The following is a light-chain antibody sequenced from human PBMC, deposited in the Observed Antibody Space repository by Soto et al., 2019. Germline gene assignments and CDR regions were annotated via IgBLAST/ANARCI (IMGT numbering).Light chain of an antibody. CDR1: QSVLYSSNNKNY. CDR2: WAA. V-gene: IGKV4-1*01. CDR3: QQYYSTTMYT. J-gene: IGKJ2*01. Sequence: DIVMTQSPDSLAVSLGERATINCKSSQSVLYSSNNKNYLAWYQQKPGQPPKLLIYWAATRESGVPDRFSGSGSGTDFTLTIRSLQAEDVAVYYCQQYYSTTMYTFGQGTKLEIK.